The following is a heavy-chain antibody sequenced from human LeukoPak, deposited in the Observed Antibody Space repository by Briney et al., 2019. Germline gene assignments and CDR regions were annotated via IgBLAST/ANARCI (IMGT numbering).Heavy chain of an antibody. CDR1: GFTFSSYA. V-gene: IGHV3-30*04. CDR2: ISYDGSNK. CDR3: ARGGGGSSSWYSAFDI. J-gene: IGHJ3*02. D-gene: IGHD6-13*01. Sequence: GGSLRLSCAASGFTFSSYAMHWVRQAPGKGRGGVAVISYDGSNKYYADSVKGRFTISRDNSKNTLYLQMNSLRAEDTAVYYCARGGGGSSSWYSAFDIWGQGTMVTVSS.